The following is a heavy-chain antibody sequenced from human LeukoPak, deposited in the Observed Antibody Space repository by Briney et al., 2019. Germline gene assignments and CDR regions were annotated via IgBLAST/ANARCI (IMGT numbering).Heavy chain of an antibody. D-gene: IGHD1-26*01. V-gene: IGHV3-48*01. CDR2: ISSSSSTI. Sequence: PGGSLRLSCAASGFTFSSYSMNWVRQAPGKGLEWVSYISSSSSTIYYADSVKGRFTISRDNAKNSLYLQMNSLRAEDTALYYCAKDDGSTTQNLDYWGQGTLVTVSS. CDR3: AKDDGSTTQNLDY. CDR1: GFTFSSYS. J-gene: IGHJ4*02.